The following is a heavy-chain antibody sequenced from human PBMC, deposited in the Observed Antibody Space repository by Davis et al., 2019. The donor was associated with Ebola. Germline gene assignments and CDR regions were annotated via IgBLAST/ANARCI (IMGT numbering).Heavy chain of an antibody. V-gene: IGHV5-51*01. J-gene: IGHJ4*02. CDR2: IYPGDSDV. CDR1: GYTFTNYW. D-gene: IGHD3-22*01. CDR3: AKQESLYGSSDY. Sequence: GESLKISCNSSGYTFTNYWIGWVRQMPGKGLEWMGIIYPGDSDVRYSPSFEGQVTISVDRSISTAYLQWSSLKASDTAMYYCAKQESLYGSSDYWGQGTLVTVSS.